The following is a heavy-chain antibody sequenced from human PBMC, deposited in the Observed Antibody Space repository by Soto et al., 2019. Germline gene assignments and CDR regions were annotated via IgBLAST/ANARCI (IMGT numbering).Heavy chain of an antibody. CDR2: IYYSGST. CDR1: GGSISSSSYY. Sequence: SETLSLTCTVSGGSISSSSYYWRWIRQPPGKGLEWIGSIYYSGSTYYNPSLKSRVTISVDTSKNQFSLKLSSVTAADTAVYYCARRLGSGSYYYYYYGMDVWGQGTTVTVSS. V-gene: IGHV4-39*01. J-gene: IGHJ6*02. CDR3: ARRLGSGSYYYYYYGMDV. D-gene: IGHD1-26*01.